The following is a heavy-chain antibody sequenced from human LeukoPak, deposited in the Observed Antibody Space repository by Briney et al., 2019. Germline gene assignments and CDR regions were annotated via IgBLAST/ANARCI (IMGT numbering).Heavy chain of an antibody. CDR3: ARTSYGSGSYLGY. CDR1: GGSISSYYW. V-gene: IGHV2-70*18. CDR2: IDWDDDK. Sequence: TLSLTCTVSGGSISSYYWSWIRQPPGKALEWLALIDWDDDKYYSTSLKTRLTISKDISKNQVVLTMTNMDPVDTATYYCARTSYGSGSYLGYWGQGTLVTVSS. J-gene: IGHJ4*02. D-gene: IGHD3-10*01.